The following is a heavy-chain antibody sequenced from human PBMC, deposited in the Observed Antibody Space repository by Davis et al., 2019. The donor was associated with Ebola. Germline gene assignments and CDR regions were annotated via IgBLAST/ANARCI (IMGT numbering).Heavy chain of an antibody. CDR2: IYYSGST. CDR3: ARTALYCTSTRCLNYHYYGMDV. V-gene: IGHV4-30-4*01. CDR1: GGSISSGDYY. J-gene: IGHJ6*02. D-gene: IGHD2-2*01. Sequence: MPSETLSLTCTVSGGSISSGDYYWSWIRQPPGKGLEWIGYIYYSGSTNYNPSLKSRVTISVDTSKNQFSLKLSSVTAADTAVYYCARTALYCTSTRCLNYHYYGMDVWGQGTTVTVSS.